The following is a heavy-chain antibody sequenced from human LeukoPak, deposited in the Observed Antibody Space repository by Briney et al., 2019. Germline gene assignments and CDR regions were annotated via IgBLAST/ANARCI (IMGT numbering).Heavy chain of an antibody. CDR3: AIIGAMGAFGI. CDR2: ISGSGSSI. J-gene: IGHJ3*02. Sequence: GGSLRLSCAASGFSFSRYEMNWVRQAPGKGLEWVSYISGSGSSINYADSVKGRFTISRDNAKNSLYLQMNSLRAEDTAVYYCAIIGAMGAFGIWGQGTMVTVSS. CDR1: GFSFSRYE. V-gene: IGHV3-48*03. D-gene: IGHD2-2*01.